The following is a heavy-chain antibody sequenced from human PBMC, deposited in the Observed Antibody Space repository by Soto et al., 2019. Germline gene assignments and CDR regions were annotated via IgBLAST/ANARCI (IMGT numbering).Heavy chain of an antibody. V-gene: IGHV3-21*01. CDR1: GFTFSSYS. CDR3: ARARYYDFWSGYYISMGPLDY. J-gene: IGHJ4*02. D-gene: IGHD3-3*01. Sequence: SGGSLRLSCAASGFTFSSYSMNWVRQAPGKGLEWVSSISSSSSYIYYADSVKGRFTISRDNAKNSLYLQMNSLRAEDTAVYYCARARYYDFWSGYYISMGPLDYWGQGTLVTVSS. CDR2: ISSSSSYI.